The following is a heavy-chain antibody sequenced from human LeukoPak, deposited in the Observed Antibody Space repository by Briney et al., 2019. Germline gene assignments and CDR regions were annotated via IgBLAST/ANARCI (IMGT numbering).Heavy chain of an antibody. D-gene: IGHD6-13*01. V-gene: IGHV3-30*02. CDR2: IRSDGSDK. CDR3: AKTYSNSWYCDY. Sequence: GSLRLSCAASGFTFSAYGMHWVRQAPGKGLEWVAFIRSDGSDKQYGDSVKGRFTISRDNSKNTLFLQMNSLRAEDTAVYYCAKTYSNSWYCDYWGQGTLVTVSS. J-gene: IGHJ4*02. CDR1: GFTFSAYG.